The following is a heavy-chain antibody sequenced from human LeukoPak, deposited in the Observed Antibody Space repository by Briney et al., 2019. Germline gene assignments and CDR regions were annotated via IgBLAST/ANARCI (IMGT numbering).Heavy chain of an antibody. J-gene: IGHJ4*02. D-gene: IGHD3-3*01. V-gene: IGHV1-24*01. CDR2: FDPEDGET. CDR1: GYTLTELS. Sequence: ASVKVSCKVSGYTLTELSMHWVRQAPGKGLEWMGGFDPEDGETIYAQKFQGRVTMTEDTSTDTAYMELSSLRSEDTAVYYCATDSNKGVAFDHWGQGTLVTVSS. CDR3: ATDSNKGVAFDH.